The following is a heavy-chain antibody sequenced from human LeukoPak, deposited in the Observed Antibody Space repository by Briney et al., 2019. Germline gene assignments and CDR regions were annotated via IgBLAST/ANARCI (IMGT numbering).Heavy chain of an antibody. Sequence: PSETLSLTCTVSGGSISSGDYYWSWIRQPPGKGLEWIGYIYYSGSTYYNPSLKSRVIISVDTSKNQFSLKLSSVTAADTAVYYCARFYYDSSGYIPLGFDPWGQGTLVTVSS. CDR2: IYYSGST. V-gene: IGHV4-30-4*01. J-gene: IGHJ5*02. CDR3: ARFYYDSSGYIPLGFDP. CDR1: GGSISSGDYY. D-gene: IGHD3-22*01.